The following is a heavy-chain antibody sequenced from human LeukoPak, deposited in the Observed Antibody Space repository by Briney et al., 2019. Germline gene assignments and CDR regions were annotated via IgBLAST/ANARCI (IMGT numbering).Heavy chain of an antibody. D-gene: IGHD6-19*01. J-gene: IGHJ4*02. Sequence: PGGSLRLSCAASGFTFSNYAMHWVRQAPGKGLEWVAVISYDGSNKYYADSVKGRFTISRDDSKNTLYLQMNSLRAEDTAVYYCARDRSSDYWGQGTLVIVSS. CDR1: GFTFSNYA. CDR2: ISYDGSNK. V-gene: IGHV3-30-3*01. CDR3: ARDRSSDY.